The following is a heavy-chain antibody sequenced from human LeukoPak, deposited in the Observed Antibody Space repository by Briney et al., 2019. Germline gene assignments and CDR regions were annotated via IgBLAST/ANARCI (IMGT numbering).Heavy chain of an antibody. V-gene: IGHV3-48*01. CDR3: ARAPTIFGVLTPSD. CDR1: GFTFSNYG. D-gene: IGHD3-3*01. Sequence: GGSLRLSCAASGFTFSNYGMNWVRQAPGKGLEWVSYISSSSSTRYYVDSVKGRFTISRDNAKNSLYLQMNSLRAEDTAVYYCARAPTIFGVLTPSDWGQGTLVTVSS. CDR2: ISSSSSTR. J-gene: IGHJ4*02.